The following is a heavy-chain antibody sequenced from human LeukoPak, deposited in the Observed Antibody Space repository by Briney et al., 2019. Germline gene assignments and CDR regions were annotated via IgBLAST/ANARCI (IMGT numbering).Heavy chain of an antibody. J-gene: IGHJ3*02. D-gene: IGHD3-10*01. CDR2: IYYSGST. CDR1: GGSISSSSYY. CDR3: ARALWVRGVIGYDAFDI. Sequence: SETLSLTCTVSGGSISSSSYYWGWIRQPPGKGLEWIGSIYYSGSTYYNPSLKSRVTISVDTSKNQFSLKLSSVTAADTAVYYCARALWVRGVIGYDAFDIWGQGTMVTVSS. V-gene: IGHV4-39*01.